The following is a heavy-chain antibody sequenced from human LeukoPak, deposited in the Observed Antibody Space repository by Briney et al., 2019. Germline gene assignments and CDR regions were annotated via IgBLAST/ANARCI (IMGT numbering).Heavy chain of an antibody. D-gene: IGHD2-2*01. CDR3: ARALISGYCSSTSCYGFDY. V-gene: IGHV3-69-1*02. CDR1: GFTFSDYY. Sequence: PGGSLRLSCAASGFTFSDYYMNSVRQASGKGLEWVSSISSRSTIYYADSVKGRFTISRDNAKNSLYLQMKSLRAEDTAVYYCARALISGYCSSTSCYGFDYWGQGTLVTVSS. CDR2: ISSRSTI. J-gene: IGHJ4*02.